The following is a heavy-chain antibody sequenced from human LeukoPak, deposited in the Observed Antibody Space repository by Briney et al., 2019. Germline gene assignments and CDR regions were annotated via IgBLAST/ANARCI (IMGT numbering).Heavy chain of an antibody. CDR3: ARDGLTTVATYAFDI. Sequence: ASVKVSCKASGYTFTSYDINWVRQATGQGLEWMGWINTYNSNTNYAQKVQGRVTMTTDTSTSTAYMELRSLGSDDTAVYYCARDGLTTVATYAFDIWGQGTMVTVSS. J-gene: IGHJ3*02. D-gene: IGHD4-11*01. V-gene: IGHV1-18*01. CDR2: INTYNSNT. CDR1: GYTFTSYD.